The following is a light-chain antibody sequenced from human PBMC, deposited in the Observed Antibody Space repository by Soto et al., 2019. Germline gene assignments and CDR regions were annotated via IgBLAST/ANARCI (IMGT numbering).Light chain of an antibody. V-gene: IGLV1-47*02. CDR2: SSH. CDR1: SSNIGSNN. J-gene: IGLJ3*02. CDR3: ATWDDTLSGPNWV. Sequence: QSVLTQPPSASGTPGQRVTISCSGSSSNIGSNNVYWYQQLPGTAPKLLIYSSHQRPSGVPDRFSASKSDTSASLAISGLRSEDEADYYCATWDDTLSGPNWVFGGGTQLTVL.